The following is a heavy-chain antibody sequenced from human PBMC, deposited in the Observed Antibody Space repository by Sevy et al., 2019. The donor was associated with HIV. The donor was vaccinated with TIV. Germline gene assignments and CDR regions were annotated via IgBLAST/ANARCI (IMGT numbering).Heavy chain of an antibody. CDR1: GFTFSSYS. CDR2: ISSSSSYI. D-gene: IGHD3-3*01. V-gene: IGHV3-21*01. Sequence: GGSLRLSCAASGFTFSSYSMNWVRQAPGKGLEWVSSISSSSSYIYYADSVKGRFTISRDNAKNSLYLQMNSLGAEDTAVYYCARDAGASDFWSGYMGGYRMDVWGLGTTVTVSS. CDR3: ARDAGASDFWSGYMGGYRMDV. J-gene: IGHJ6*02.